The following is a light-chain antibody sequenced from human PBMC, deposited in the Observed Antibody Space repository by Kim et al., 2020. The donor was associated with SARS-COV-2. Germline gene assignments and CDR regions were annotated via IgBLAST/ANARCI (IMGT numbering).Light chain of an antibody. Sequence: GQSITISCTGTSSDVDDYNFVSWYQQHPGKAPKLIIYDVNNRPLGVSNRFSGSKSGNTASLTISGLQAEDEADYYCSSYTSSLVVFGGGTQLTVL. CDR2: DVN. J-gene: IGLJ2*01. CDR3: SSYTSSLVV. V-gene: IGLV2-14*03. CDR1: SSDVDDYNF.